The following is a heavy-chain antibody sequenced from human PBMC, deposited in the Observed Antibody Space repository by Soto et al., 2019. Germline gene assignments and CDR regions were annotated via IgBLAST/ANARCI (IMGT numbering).Heavy chain of an antibody. V-gene: IGHV1-18*01. CDR3: GRERPWEPVLY. CDR1: GYSFANYG. J-gene: IGHJ4*02. D-gene: IGHD1-26*01. CDR2: ISGYNSNT. Sequence: VQLVQSGGEVKRPGTSVKVSCEASGYSFANYGITWVRQAAGQGREWMGWISGYNSNTNYAQKFEGRVTMTKDTTKSTAYLEVRSLRFDDTAGYYGGRERPWEPVLYWGQGTPVTVSS.